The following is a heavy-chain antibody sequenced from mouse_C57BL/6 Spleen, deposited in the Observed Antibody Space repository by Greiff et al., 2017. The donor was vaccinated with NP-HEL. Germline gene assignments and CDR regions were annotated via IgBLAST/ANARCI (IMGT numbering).Heavy chain of an antibody. CDR2: IWGVGST. V-gene: IGHV2-6*01. D-gene: IGHD1-2*01. CDR3: ARRDYYGFYAMDY. J-gene: IGHJ4*01. Sequence: QVQLKESGPGLVAPSQSLSITCTVSGFSLTSYGVDWVRQSPGKGLEWLGVIWGVGSTNYNSALKSRLSISKDNSKSQVFLKMNSLQTDDTAMYYCARRDYYGFYAMDYWGQGTSVTVSS. CDR1: GFSLTSYG.